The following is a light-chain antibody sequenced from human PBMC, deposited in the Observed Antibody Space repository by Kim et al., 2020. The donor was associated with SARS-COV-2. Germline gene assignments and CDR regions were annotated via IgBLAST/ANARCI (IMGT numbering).Light chain of an antibody. V-gene: IGLV2-14*01. CDR3: SSYTTRSTSV. J-gene: IGLJ3*02. CDR1: SSDIGAYNY. Sequence: QSALTQPASVSGSPGQSITISCTGTSSDIGAYNYVSWYRQYPGKAPKLLIYDVYKWPSGVSDRFSGSKSGNTASLTISGLQAEDEADYYCSSYTTRSTSVFGGGTQLTVL. CDR2: DVY.